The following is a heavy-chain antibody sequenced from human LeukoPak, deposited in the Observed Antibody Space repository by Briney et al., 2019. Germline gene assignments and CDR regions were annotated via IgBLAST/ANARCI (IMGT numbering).Heavy chain of an antibody. CDR2: IYYSGST. CDR3: ARDSGPFDP. J-gene: IGHJ5*02. Sequence: SETLSLTCTVSGVSISSYYWSWLRQPPGKGLELIWYIYYSGSTNYNPSLKSRVTISVDTSKNQFSLKLSSVAAADTAVYYCARDSGPFDPWGQGTLVTVSS. CDR1: GVSISSYY. V-gene: IGHV4-59*01.